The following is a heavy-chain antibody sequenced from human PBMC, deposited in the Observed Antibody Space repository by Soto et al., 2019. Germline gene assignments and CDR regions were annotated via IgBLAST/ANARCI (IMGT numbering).Heavy chain of an antibody. V-gene: IGHV3-15*01. CDR3: TTFFNRNSPAL. D-gene: IGHD1-7*01. CDR2: IKSKTAGGTI. CDR1: GFTFNNAW. J-gene: IGHJ4*02. Sequence: EVQLVESGGGLVKPGGSLTLSCAASGFTFNNAWMRWVRQAPGKGLEWVGCIKSKTAGGTIDYAAPVRGRFTISRDDSKSTLYLQMNSLITEDTAVYYCTTFFNRNSPALWGQGTLVTVSS.